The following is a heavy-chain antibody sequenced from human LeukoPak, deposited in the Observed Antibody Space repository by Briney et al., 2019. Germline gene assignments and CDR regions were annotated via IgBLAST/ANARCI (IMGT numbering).Heavy chain of an antibody. Sequence: PGGSLRLSCAASGFTFGDYAMHWVQQAPGKGLEWVSGISWNSGNIGYADSLKGRFTISRDNAKKSLYLQMNSLRPEDTALYYCANLHGDYRDYWGQGTLVTVSS. CDR1: GFTFGDYA. J-gene: IGHJ4*02. CDR3: ANLHGDYRDY. D-gene: IGHD4-17*01. V-gene: IGHV3-9*01. CDR2: ISWNSGNI.